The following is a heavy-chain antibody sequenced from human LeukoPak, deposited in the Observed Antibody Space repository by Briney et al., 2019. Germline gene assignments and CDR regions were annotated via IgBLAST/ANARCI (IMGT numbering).Heavy chain of an antibody. J-gene: IGHJ3*02. Sequence: PGGSLRLSCAASGFTFSSYSMNWDRQAPGKGLEWVSSISSSSSYIYYADSVKGRFTISRDNAKNSLYLQMNSLRAEDTAVYYCARSSPHCSSTSCYNDAFDIWGQGTMVTVSS. CDR3: ARSSPHCSSTSCYNDAFDI. D-gene: IGHD2-2*02. CDR2: ISSSSSYI. V-gene: IGHV3-21*01. CDR1: GFTFSSYS.